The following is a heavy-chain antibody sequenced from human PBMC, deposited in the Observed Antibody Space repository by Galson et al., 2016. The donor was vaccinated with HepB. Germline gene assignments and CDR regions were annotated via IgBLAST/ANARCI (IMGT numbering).Heavy chain of an antibody. Sequence: ETLSLTCTVSGDSMTIAYWTWIRQAPGKGLEWIGYVSSIGSASYNPSLKSRVTMSIDTSRDQFSLRLTSVTAADTAIYYCARDSITVTKGLDLWGQGTLVTVSS. V-gene: IGHV4-4*08. J-gene: IGHJ4*02. CDR3: ARDSITVTKGLDL. CDR1: GDSMTIAY. CDR2: VSSIGSA. D-gene: IGHD4-11*01.